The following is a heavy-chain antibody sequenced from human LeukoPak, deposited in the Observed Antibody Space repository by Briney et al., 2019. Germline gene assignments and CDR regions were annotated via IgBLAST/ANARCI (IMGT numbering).Heavy chain of an antibody. CDR3: ARGVRGLRYFDWLPTRYWYFDL. Sequence: TGGSLRLSCAASGFTFSDYYMSWIRQAPGKGLEWIGSIYYSGSTYYNPSLKSRVTISVDTSKNQFSLKLSSVTAADTAVYYCARGVRGLRYFDWLPTRYWYFDLWGRGTLVTVSS. D-gene: IGHD3-9*01. V-gene: IGHV4-34*01. CDR2: IYYSGST. J-gene: IGHJ2*01. CDR1: GFTFSDYY.